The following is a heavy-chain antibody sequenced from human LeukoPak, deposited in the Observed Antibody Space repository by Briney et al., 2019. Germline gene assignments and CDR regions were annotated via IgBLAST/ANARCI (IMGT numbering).Heavy chain of an antibody. CDR2: IRYDGSNK. Sequence: PGGSLRLSCAASGFTFSSYAMSWVRQAPGKGLEWVAFIRYDGSNKYYADSVKGRFTISRDNSKNTLYLQMNSLRAEDTAVYYCAKGNYYDSSAYNWFDPWGQGTLVTVSS. J-gene: IGHJ5*02. CDR3: AKGNYYDSSAYNWFDP. CDR1: GFTFSSYA. V-gene: IGHV3-30*02. D-gene: IGHD3-22*01.